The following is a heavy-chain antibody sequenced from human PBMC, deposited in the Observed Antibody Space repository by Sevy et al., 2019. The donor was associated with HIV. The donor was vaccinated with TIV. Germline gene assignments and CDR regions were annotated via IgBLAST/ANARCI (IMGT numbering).Heavy chain of an antibody. J-gene: IGHJ4*02. CDR2: ISYEGTET. Sequence: GGSLRLSCAASGFAFSTHAMHWVRQAPGKGLEWVAVISYEGTETFYAASVEGRFTISRDNSKNMWYLHINSLKPEDTAGYYCARDGGYSIKGAPIYWGKGPLVTAS. D-gene: IGHD1-26*01. V-gene: IGHV3-30-3*01. CDR1: GFAFSTHA. CDR3: ARDGGYSIKGAPIY.